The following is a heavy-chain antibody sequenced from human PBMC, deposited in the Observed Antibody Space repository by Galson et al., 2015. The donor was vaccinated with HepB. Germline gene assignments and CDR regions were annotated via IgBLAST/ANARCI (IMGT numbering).Heavy chain of an antibody. V-gene: IGHV3-11*06. Sequence: SLRLSCAASGFTFSDYYMSWIRQAPGKGLEWVSSISSSSSYIYYADSVKGRFTISRDNAKNSLYLQMNSLRAEDAAVYYCARDGTAMANWFDPWGQGTLVTVSS. CDR3: ARDGTAMANWFDP. J-gene: IGHJ5*02. CDR2: ISSSSSYI. CDR1: GFTFSDYY. D-gene: IGHD5-18*01.